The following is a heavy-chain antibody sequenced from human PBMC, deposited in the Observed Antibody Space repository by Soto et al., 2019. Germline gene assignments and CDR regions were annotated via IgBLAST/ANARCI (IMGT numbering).Heavy chain of an antibody. Sequence: ASVKVSCKASGYTFTGYYMHWVRQAPGQGLEWMGWINPNSGGTNYAQKFQGWVTMTRDTSISTAYMELSRLRSDDTAVYYCARSIYDSRGYCGYNSVDPWGQGTLVTV. V-gene: IGHV1-2*04. CDR1: GYTFTGYY. D-gene: IGHD3-22*01. CDR3: ARSIYDSRGYCGYNSVDP. CDR2: INPNSGGT. J-gene: IGHJ5*02.